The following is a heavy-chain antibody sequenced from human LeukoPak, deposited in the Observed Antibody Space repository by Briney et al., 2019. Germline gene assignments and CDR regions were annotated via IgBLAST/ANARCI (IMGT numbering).Heavy chain of an antibody. V-gene: IGHV4-39*01. CDR3: AREYSGTFDP. CDR1: GGSISSSSYY. J-gene: IGHJ5*02. CDR2: IYYSGTT. D-gene: IGHD1-26*01. Sequence: TSETLSLTCTVSGGSISSSSYYWGWIRQPPGKGLEWIGSIYYSGTTYYNPSLKSRVTLSVDTSKNQLSLRLTSVTAADTAVYYCAREYSGTFDPWGQGTLVTVSS.